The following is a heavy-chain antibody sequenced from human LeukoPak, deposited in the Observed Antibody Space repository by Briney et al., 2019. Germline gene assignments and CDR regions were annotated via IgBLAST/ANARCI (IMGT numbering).Heavy chain of an antibody. CDR2: FDPEDGET. CDR1: GYTLTELS. CDR3: ATAGSSGYYPEY. J-gene: IGHJ4*02. V-gene: IGHV1-24*01. Sequence: GASVKVSCKVSGYTLTELSMHWVRQAPGKGLEWMGGFDPEDGETIYAQKVQGRVTMTEDTSTDTAYMELSRLITEDTAVYYCATAGSSGYYPEYWGQGTLVTVSS. D-gene: IGHD3-22*01.